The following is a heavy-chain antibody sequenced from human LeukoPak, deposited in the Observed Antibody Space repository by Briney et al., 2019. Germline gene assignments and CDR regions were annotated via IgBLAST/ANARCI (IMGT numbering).Heavy chain of an antibody. CDR2: ISYDGSNK. CDR3: ARAEDYGSGSYPFDY. CDR1: GFTFSSYG. V-gene: IGHV3-30*03. Sequence: GGSLRLSCAASGFTFSSYGMHWVRQAPGKGLEWVAVISYDGSNKYYADSVKGRFTISRDNSKNTLYLQMNSLRAEDTAVYYCARAEDYGSGSYPFDYWGQGTLVTVSS. J-gene: IGHJ4*02. D-gene: IGHD3-10*01.